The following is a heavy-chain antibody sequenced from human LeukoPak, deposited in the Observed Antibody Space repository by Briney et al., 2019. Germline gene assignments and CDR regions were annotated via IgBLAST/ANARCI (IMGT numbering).Heavy chain of an antibody. CDR3: VSPRGFSYGYFDY. V-gene: IGHV4-39*01. CDR1: GGSSSSRSAY. CDR2: IYYSKNT. Sequence: PSVTLSLSCTVSGGSSSSRSAYWGRIRQPPGKELEWIGSIYYSKNTYYNPSLKSRVTISADTSKNQFSLTLGSVSATDTAVYYCVSPRGFSYGYFDYWGQGTLVTVSS. J-gene: IGHJ4*02. D-gene: IGHD5-18*01.